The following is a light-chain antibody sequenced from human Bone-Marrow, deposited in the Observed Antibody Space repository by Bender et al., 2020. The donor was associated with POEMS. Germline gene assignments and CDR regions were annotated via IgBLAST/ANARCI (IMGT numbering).Light chain of an antibody. CDR2: EVS. V-gene: IGLV2-8*01. CDR1: SSDVGGYKY. CDR3: SSYAGGNDVVV. J-gene: IGLJ3*02. Sequence: QSALTQPPSASGSPGQSVTISCTGTSSDVGGYKYVSWYQHHPGKAPKLMLFEVSKRPSGVPDRFSGSKSGNTASLTVSGLQPDDEAHYYCSSYAGGNDVVVFGGGTRLTVL.